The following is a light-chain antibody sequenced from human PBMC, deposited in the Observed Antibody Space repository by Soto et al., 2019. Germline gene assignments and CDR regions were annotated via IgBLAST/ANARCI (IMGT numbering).Light chain of an antibody. Sequence: QSALTQSASVSGSPGQSITISCTGTSSDVGAYNYVSWYQQHPGKAPKVMIHDVSNRPSGVSSRFSGSKSGNTASLTISGLQAEDEADYYCSSYTSSSTPYVFGPGTKVTVL. V-gene: IGLV2-14*01. J-gene: IGLJ1*01. CDR2: DVS. CDR1: SSDVGAYNY. CDR3: SSYTSSSTPYV.